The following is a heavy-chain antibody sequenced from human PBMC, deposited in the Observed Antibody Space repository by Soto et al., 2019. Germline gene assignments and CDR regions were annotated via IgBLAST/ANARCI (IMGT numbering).Heavy chain of an antibody. CDR1: GYTFTGYY. J-gene: IGHJ6*02. Sequence: ASVKVSCKASGYTFTGYYMHWVRQAPGQGLEWMGWINPNSGGTNYAQKFQGWVTMTRDTSISTAYMELSRLRSDDTAVYYCARDLRYYDSSGDYSGVNYYYYGMDVWGQGTTVTVSS. V-gene: IGHV1-2*04. D-gene: IGHD3-22*01. CDR2: INPNSGGT. CDR3: ARDLRYYDSSGDYSGVNYYYYGMDV.